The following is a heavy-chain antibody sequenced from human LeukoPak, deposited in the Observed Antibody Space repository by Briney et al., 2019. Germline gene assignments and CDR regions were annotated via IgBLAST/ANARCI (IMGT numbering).Heavy chain of an antibody. D-gene: IGHD2-21*02. CDR1: RFTFSNYW. J-gene: IGHJ4*02. Sequence: GGSLRVSCVASRFTFSNYWMSWVRQAPGKGLEWVANINQDGSKKRYADSMKGRFTISRDNAKESLYLQLNSLRAEDTAVYYCAKWGPYCVGDYCPALDSWGPGTLVTVSS. CDR3: AKWGPYCVGDYCPALDS. V-gene: IGHV3-7*01. CDR2: INQDGSKK.